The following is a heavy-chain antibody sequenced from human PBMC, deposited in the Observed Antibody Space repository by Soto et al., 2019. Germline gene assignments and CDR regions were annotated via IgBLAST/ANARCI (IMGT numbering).Heavy chain of an antibody. V-gene: IGHV1-3*01. Sequence: GASVKVSCKASGYTFTSYAMHWVRQAPGQRLEWMGWINAGNGNTKYSQKFQGRVTITRDTSASTAYMELSSLRSEDTAVYYCARDRCSSTSCYYYYGMDVWGQGTTVTVSS. CDR3: ARDRCSSTSCYYYYGMDV. J-gene: IGHJ6*02. CDR1: GYTFTSYA. CDR2: INAGNGNT. D-gene: IGHD2-2*01.